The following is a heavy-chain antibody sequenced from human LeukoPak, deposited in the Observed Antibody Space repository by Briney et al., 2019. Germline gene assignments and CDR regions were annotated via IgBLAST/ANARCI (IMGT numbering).Heavy chain of an antibody. D-gene: IGHD4-17*01. CDR1: GFTFSKYS. J-gene: IGHJ4*02. CDR2: ISSSSTTI. V-gene: IGHV3-48*01. Sequence: PGGSLRLSCAASGFTFSKYSMNWVRQAPGKGLEWVSFISSSSTTIFYADSVKGRFTISRDNAKNSLFLQINSLRAEDTAVYYCARDDYGDYDFDYWGQGTLVAVSS. CDR3: ARDDYGDYDFDY.